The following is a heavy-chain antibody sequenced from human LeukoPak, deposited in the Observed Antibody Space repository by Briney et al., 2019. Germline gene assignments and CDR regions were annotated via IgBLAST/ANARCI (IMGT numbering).Heavy chain of an antibody. CDR1: GFTFSSYS. Sequence: GGSLRLSCAASGFTFSSYSMNWVRQAPGKGLEWVSAISSDSAYIHYADSLRGRFTISRDNAKNSLFLQMNNLRAEDTAIYYCARDRSRVSDYWGQGTLVTVSS. CDR2: ISSDSAYI. CDR3: ARDRSRVSDY. J-gene: IGHJ4*02. V-gene: IGHV3-21*01.